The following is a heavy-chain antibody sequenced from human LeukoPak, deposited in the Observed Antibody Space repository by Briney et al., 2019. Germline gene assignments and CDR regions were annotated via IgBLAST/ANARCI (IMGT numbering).Heavy chain of an antibody. Sequence: SETLSLTCTVSGDSISSHTYYWGWNRQPPGKGLEWIGIIYYSGSTYYNPSLKSRVTISVDTSKNQFSLKLSSVTAADTAVYYCARQHGSSWFFDYWGQGTLVTVSS. CDR3: ARQHGSSWFFDY. J-gene: IGHJ4*02. CDR1: GDSISSHTYY. V-gene: IGHV4-39*01. CDR2: IYYSGST. D-gene: IGHD6-13*01.